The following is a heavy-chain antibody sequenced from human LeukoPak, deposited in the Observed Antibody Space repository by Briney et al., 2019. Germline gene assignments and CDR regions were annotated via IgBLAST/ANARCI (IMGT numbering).Heavy chain of an antibody. CDR1: GFTFSDYGM. V-gene: IGHV4-4*02. CDR2: IYHSGST. Sequence: GSLRLSCAAAGFTFSDYGMSWVRQPPGKGLEWIGEIYHSGSTNYNPSLKSRVTISVDNSKNQFSLKMSSMTAADTAVYYCARAGWYTLDNWGQGTLVTVSS. D-gene: IGHD2-15*01. J-gene: IGHJ4*02. CDR3: ARAGWYTLDN.